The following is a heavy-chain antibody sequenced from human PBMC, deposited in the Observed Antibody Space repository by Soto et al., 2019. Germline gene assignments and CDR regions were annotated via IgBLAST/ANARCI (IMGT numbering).Heavy chain of an antibody. Sequence: EVQLVESGGGLVQPGGSLRLSCAASGFTFSSYSMNWVRQAPGKGLEWVSYISSSSSTIYYADSVKGRFTIPRDNAKNSLYLQMKSPRAEDTAVYFCAREGSSGWNGLNWFDPWGQGTLVTVSS. D-gene: IGHD6-19*01. CDR2: ISSSSSTI. V-gene: IGHV3-48*01. CDR1: GFTFSSYS. J-gene: IGHJ5*02. CDR3: AREGSSGWNGLNWFDP.